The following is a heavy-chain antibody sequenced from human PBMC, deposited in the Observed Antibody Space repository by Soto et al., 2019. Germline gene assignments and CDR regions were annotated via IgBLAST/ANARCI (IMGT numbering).Heavy chain of an antibody. V-gene: IGHV3-30*14. CDR3: ARDYPDFWSGYYYYHYGMAV. Sequence: GGSLRLSCAASGFTFSSYAMHWVRPAPGKGLASLTVISDDGITKYYAYCVKGRCTSSRGYSKNTLWLQMNSLRAEDTAVYYCARDYPDFWSGYYYYHYGMAVWGQGATVTVSS. D-gene: IGHD3-3*01. CDR1: GFTFSSYA. J-gene: IGHJ6*02. CDR2: ISDDGITK.